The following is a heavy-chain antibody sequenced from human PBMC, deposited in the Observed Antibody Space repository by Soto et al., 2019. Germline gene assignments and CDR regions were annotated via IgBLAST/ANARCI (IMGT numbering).Heavy chain of an antibody. CDR3: TVGGGWLTDY. V-gene: IGHV4-59*01. CDR1: GGSLSSGF. CDR2: IHYSGST. J-gene: IGHJ4*02. D-gene: IGHD5-12*01. Sequence: QVQLQESGPGLVKPSETLSLTCSVSGGSLSSGFWGWFRQPPGKGLEWIGFIHYSGSTTYNPSLPXRHTISLVTSKNHFSLRLSSVTAADTALYYCTVGGGWLTDYWGQGTLVTVSS.